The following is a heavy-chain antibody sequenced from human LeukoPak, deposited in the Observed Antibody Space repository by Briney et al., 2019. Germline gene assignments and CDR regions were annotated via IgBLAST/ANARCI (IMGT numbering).Heavy chain of an antibody. Sequence: GGSLRLSCAASGFTFSSYAMSWVCQAPGKGLEWVSAISGSGGSTYYADSVKGRFTISRDNSKNTLYLQMNSLRAEDTAVYYCAKVLEQWLGHHFDYWGQGTLVTVSS. V-gene: IGHV3-23*01. CDR3: AKVLEQWLGHHFDY. J-gene: IGHJ4*02. CDR1: GFTFSSYA. D-gene: IGHD6-19*01. CDR2: ISGSGGST.